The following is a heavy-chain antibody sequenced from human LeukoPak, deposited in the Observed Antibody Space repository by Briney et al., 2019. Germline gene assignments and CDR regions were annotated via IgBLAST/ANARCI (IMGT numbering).Heavy chain of an antibody. Sequence: SETLSLTCTVSSGSISSYYWSWIRQPPGKGLEWIGYIYSSGSTNYNPSLKSRVTISVDTSKNQFSLKLSSVTAADTAVYYCARPWHDSSIVGFDPWGQGTLVTVSS. D-gene: IGHD4-11*01. CDR2: IYSSGST. V-gene: IGHV4-59*01. CDR1: SGSISSYY. J-gene: IGHJ5*02. CDR3: ARPWHDSSIVGFDP.